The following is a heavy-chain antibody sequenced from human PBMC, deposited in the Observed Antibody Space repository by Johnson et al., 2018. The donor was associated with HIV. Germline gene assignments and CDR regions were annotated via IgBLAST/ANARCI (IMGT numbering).Heavy chain of an antibody. V-gene: IGHV3-30*02. J-gene: IGHJ3*02. CDR3: AKDPYSGSPIDI. CDR1: GFTFSSYG. Sequence: QVQLVESGGGVVQPGGSLRLSCAASGFTFSSYGMHWVRQAPSKGLEWVAFIRYDGSNKYYADSVKGRFTISRDNSKNTLYLQMNSLRAEDTAVYYCAKDPYSGSPIDIWGQGTMVTVSS. CDR2: IRYDGSNK. D-gene: IGHD1-26*01.